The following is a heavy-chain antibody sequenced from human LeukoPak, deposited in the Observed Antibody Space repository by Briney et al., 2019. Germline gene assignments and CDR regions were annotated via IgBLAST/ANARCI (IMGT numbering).Heavy chain of an antibody. Sequence: ASVNVSCKASGYTFTSYGISWVRQAPGQGLEWMGWISAYNGNTNYAQKLQGRVTMTTDTSTSTVYMELRSLRSDDTAVYYCARSYYDSSGYFNYWGQGTLVTVSS. D-gene: IGHD3-22*01. J-gene: IGHJ4*02. CDR3: ARSYYDSSGYFNY. CDR2: ISAYNGNT. V-gene: IGHV1-18*01. CDR1: GYTFTSYG.